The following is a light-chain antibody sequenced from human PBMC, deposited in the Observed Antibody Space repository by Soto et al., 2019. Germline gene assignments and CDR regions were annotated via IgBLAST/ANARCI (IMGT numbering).Light chain of an antibody. Sequence: DIQMTQSPSSLSASVGGRVTITCRASQSISSYLNWYQQKPGKAPKLLIYAASSLQSGVPSRFSGSGSGTDFTLTSSSLQPEDFATYYYQQSYSTPPRATFGRRTRLEIK. V-gene: IGKV1-39*01. CDR2: AAS. J-gene: IGKJ5*01. CDR1: QSISSY. CDR3: QQSYSTPPRAT.